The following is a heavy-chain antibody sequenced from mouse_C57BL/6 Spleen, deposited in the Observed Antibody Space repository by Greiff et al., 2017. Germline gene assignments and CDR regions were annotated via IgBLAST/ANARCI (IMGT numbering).Heavy chain of an antibody. J-gene: IGHJ1*03. V-gene: IGHV14-4*01. D-gene: IGHD1-1*01. CDR2: IDPENGYT. CDR3: TAAHYYGSCYWYFDV. CDR1: GFNINDDY. Sequence: EVQLQQPGAELVRPGASVKLSCTASGFNINDDYMHWVKQRPEQGLEWIGWIDPENGYTEYASKFQGKDTLTADTSSNTAYLQLSSLTSEDTAVYYCTAAHYYGSCYWYFDVWGTGTTVTVSS.